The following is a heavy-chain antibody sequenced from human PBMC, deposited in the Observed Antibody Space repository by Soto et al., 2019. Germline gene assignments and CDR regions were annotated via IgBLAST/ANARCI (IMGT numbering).Heavy chain of an antibody. CDR2: IRANDESI. V-gene: IGHV3-48*03. CDR1: GFTFSSYA. Sequence: GGSLRLSCAASGFTFSSYAMSWVRQAPGKGLEWVSNIRANDESIYYADSVKGRVSVSRDNAKNSLFLEMNSLRVDDTAVYYCARETLRDAIDIWGQGTMVTVSS. J-gene: IGHJ3*02. CDR3: ARETLRDAIDI.